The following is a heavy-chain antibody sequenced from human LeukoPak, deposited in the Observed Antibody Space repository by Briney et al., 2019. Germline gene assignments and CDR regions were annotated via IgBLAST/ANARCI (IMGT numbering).Heavy chain of an antibody. D-gene: IGHD6-13*01. CDR2: IKQDGSEK. CDR1: GFPFSNYW. Sequence: GALRLSCAASGFPFSNYWMSWVRPAPGKGLGGVANIKQDGSEKFCVDSVKGRFTISRDNAKNSLYLQMNSLRAEDTAVYYCARGAASGTSRFDYWGQGTLVTVSS. J-gene: IGHJ4*02. V-gene: IGHV3-7*01. CDR3: ARGAASGTSRFDY.